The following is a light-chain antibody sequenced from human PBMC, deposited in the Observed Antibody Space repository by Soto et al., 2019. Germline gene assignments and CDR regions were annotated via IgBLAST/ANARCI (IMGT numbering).Light chain of an antibody. CDR2: DVS. V-gene: IGLV2-11*01. CDR3: CSYAGSYTCG. CDR1: SSDVGVYNY. Sequence: QSALTQPRSVSGSPGQSVTISCTGTSSDVGVYNYVSWYQQYPGKAPKIMIYDVSKRPSGVPDRFSGSKSDNTASLTISGLQAEDEADYYCCSYAGSYTCGVGIGTKV. J-gene: IGLJ1*01.